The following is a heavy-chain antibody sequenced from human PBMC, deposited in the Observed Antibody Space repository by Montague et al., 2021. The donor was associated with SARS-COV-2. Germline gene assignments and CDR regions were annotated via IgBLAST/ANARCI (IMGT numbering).Heavy chain of an antibody. CDR1: GFSLSTSGMC. V-gene: IGHV2-70*11. CDR3: ARTAGTDYTGYYYYAMDV. D-gene: IGHD3-10*01. Sequence: PALVKPTQTLTLTCTFSGFSLSTSGMCVSWIRQPPGKALEWLARIDWDDDKYYSTSLKTRLTISKDTSKNQVVLTMTNMDPVDTATYYCARTAGTDYTGYYYYAMDVWAKGPRSPSP. CDR2: IDWDDDK. J-gene: IGHJ6*02.